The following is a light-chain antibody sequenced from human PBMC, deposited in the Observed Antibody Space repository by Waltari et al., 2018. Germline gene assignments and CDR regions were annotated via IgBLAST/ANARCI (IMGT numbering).Light chain of an antibody. Sequence: EIVLTPSPPTLSFSPGERAPLSCRASQSVSRALAWYQQNPGQAPRLLIYGASNRATGIPDRFSGSGSGTDFSLIISRLEPEDFAAYYCQHYVSLPVTFGQGTKVEIK. CDR3: QHYVSLPVT. CDR2: GAS. V-gene: IGKV3-20*01. J-gene: IGKJ1*01. CDR1: QSVSRA.